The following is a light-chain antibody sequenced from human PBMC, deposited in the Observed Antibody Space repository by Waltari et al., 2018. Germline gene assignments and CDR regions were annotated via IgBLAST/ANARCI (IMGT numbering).Light chain of an antibody. J-gene: IGKJ5*01. CDR3: QQYNSYSIT. CDR2: KAS. Sequence: DIQRTQSTSTLCAFVGDRVTITCRASQSISSWLAWYQQKPGKAPKLLIYKASSLESGVPSRFSGSGSVTEFTLTISSLQPDDFATSYCQQYNSYSITFGQGTRLEIK. CDR1: QSISSW. V-gene: IGKV1-5*03.